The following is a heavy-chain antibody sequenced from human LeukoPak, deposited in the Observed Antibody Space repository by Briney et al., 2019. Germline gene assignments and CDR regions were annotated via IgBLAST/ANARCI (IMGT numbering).Heavy chain of an antibody. Sequence: SQTRSLTCTVAGGSISSGGYYWSWIRQHPGKGLEWIGYIYYSGSTYYNPSLKSRVTISVDTSKNQFSLKLSSVTAADTAVYYCARAGYYGSGRINWFDPWGQGTLVTVSS. CDR1: GGSISSGGYY. J-gene: IGHJ5*02. CDR2: IYYSGST. D-gene: IGHD3-10*01. V-gene: IGHV4-31*03. CDR3: ARAGYYGSGRINWFDP.